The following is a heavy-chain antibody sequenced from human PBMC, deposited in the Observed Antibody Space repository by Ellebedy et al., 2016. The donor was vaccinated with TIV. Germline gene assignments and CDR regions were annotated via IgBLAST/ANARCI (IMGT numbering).Heavy chain of an antibody. V-gene: IGHV1-69*13. J-gene: IGHJ2*01. CDR2: LIPFFGTP. D-gene: IGHD6-13*01. Sequence: SVKVSCXASGVTFSKNTFNWVRQAPGQGLEWMGGLIPFFGTPNYAQKFQGRVTISADESTSTAYMELSSLRSEDTAVYYCARCTYSSSWSNCYFDLWGRGTLVTVSS. CDR1: GVTFSKNT. CDR3: ARCTYSSSWSNCYFDL.